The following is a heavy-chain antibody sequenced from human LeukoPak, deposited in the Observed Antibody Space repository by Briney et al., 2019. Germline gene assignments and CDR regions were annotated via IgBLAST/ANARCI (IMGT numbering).Heavy chain of an antibody. CDR3: ARDPHYCSGGACSDY. V-gene: IGHV4-4*07. CDR1: GGSIRSYY. D-gene: IGHD2-15*01. J-gene: IGHJ4*02. CDR2: IYSSGST. Sequence: TTSETLSLTCTVSGGSIRSYYWSWIRQPAGKGLEWIGRIYSSGSTNYNPSLKSRVTMSVDTSKNQFSLKLSSVTAADTAVYYCARDPHYCSGGACSDYWGQGTLVTVSS.